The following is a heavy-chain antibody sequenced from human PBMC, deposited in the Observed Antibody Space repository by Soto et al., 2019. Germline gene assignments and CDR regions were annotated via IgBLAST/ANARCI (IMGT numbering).Heavy chain of an antibody. D-gene: IGHD1-26*01. CDR1: GGSITSVNHY. V-gene: IGHV4-31*02. CDR3: AREVGGTGAFDY. Sequence: QVQLEQSGPGLVKPSQPLSLTCNISGGSITSVNHYWSWIRQSPGEGLEWIGYIFASGTTHYNPSLEVRVTISGDTSQSQFSLTIHSVTVADTAVYYCAREVGGTGAFDYWGQGTLVTVSS. CDR2: IFASGTT. J-gene: IGHJ4*02.